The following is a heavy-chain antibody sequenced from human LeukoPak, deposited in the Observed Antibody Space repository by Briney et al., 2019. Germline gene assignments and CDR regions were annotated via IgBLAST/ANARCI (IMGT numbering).Heavy chain of an antibody. CDR1: GFTFSNYS. V-gene: IGHV3-48*01. J-gene: IGHJ5*02. Sequence: GGSLRLSCAASGFTFSNYSMNRVRQAPGKGLEWVSYISTSRTTIYYADSVKGRFTISRDNAKNSVDLQMNSLRAEDTAVYYCARGAAMDGPYNWFDPWGQGTLVTVSS. D-gene: IGHD2-8*01. CDR3: ARGAAMDGPYNWFDP. CDR2: ISTSRTTI.